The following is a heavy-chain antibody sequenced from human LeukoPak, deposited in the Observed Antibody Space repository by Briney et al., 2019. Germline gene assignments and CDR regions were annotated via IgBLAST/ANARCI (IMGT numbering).Heavy chain of an antibody. V-gene: IGHV4-30-2*01. J-gene: IGHJ5*02. CDR1: GGSISSGGYS. D-gene: IGHD3-3*01. CDR3: ARAAITIFGVAQNWFDP. Sequence: SQTLSLTCAVSGGSISSGGYSWSWIRQPPGKGLEWIGYIYYSGSTYYNPSLKSRVTISVDRSKNQFSLKLSSVTAADTAVYYGARAAITIFGVAQNWFDPWGQGTLVTVSS. CDR2: IYYSGST.